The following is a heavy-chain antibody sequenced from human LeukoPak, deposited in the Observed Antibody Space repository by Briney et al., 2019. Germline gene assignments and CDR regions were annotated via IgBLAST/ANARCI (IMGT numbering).Heavy chain of an antibody. CDR2: ISSSGSTI. D-gene: IGHD3-22*01. J-gene: IGHJ2*01. V-gene: IGHV3-48*03. Sequence: PPGGSLRLSCAASGFTFSSYEMNWVRQAPGKGLEWVSYISSSGSTIYYADSVKGRFTISRDNAKNSLYLQMNSLRAEDTAIYCAKDRDTSGRRNFGLWGRGTLVTVSS. CDR3: AKDRDTSGRRNFGL. CDR1: GFTFSSYE.